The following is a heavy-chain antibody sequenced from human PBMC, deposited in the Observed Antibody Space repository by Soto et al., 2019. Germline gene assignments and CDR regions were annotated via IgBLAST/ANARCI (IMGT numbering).Heavy chain of an antibody. CDR2: INHSGST. V-gene: IGHV4-34*01. CDR3: ARRGIAVAGGCFDY. D-gene: IGHD6-19*01. CDR1: GGSFSGYY. J-gene: IGHJ4*02. Sequence: QVQLQQWGAGLLKPSETLSLTCAVYGGSFSGYYWSWIRQPPGKGLEWIGEINHSGSTNYNPSLKSRVTISVDTSKNQFSLKLSSVTAADTAVYYCARRGIAVAGGCFDYWGPGTLVTVSS.